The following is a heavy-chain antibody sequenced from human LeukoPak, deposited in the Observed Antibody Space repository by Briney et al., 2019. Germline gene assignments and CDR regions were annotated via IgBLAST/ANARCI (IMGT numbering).Heavy chain of an antibody. CDR1: GFIFNNAW. V-gene: IGHV3-15*01. D-gene: IGHD5-12*01. CDR3: AKDGREWPRSLDY. J-gene: IGHJ4*02. Sequence: GGALRLSCAASGFIFNNAWMSWVRQAPGRGREWVGRIKRKTEGGTTDYAAPVKGRFTISRDDSKDTLYLQMNSLKTEDTAVYYCAKDGREWPRSLDYWGQGTLVTVSS. CDR2: IKRKTEGGTT.